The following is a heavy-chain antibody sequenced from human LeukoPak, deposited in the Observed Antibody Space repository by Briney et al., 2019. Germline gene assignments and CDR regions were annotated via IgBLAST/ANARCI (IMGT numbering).Heavy chain of an antibody. D-gene: IGHD6-25*01. Sequence: GASGKVSCKASGYTFTSYYVHWVRQAPGQGLQWMGIINPTSGDTNYAQNFQGRVTMTRDMSTSTVYMELSSLRSEDTAVYYCARYGFSSVWQGGWHAFDIWGHGTMVTVSS. J-gene: IGHJ3*02. V-gene: IGHV1-46*01. CDR2: INPTSGDT. CDR3: ARYGFSSVWQGGWHAFDI. CDR1: GYTFTSYY.